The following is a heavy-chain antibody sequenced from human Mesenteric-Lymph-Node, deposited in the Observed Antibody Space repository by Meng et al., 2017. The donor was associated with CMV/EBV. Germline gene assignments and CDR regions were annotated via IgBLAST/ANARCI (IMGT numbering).Heavy chain of an antibody. Sequence: SETLSLTCTVSGGSISSYYWSWIRQPPGKGLEWIGSIYYSGGTTYYTPSLKSRVTMSVDTSKNQFSLRVTSVTAADTAVYYCARYYGGNFDYWGQGTLVTVSS. CDR3: ARYYGGNFDY. CDR1: GGSISSYY. CDR2: IYYSGGTT. J-gene: IGHJ4*02. D-gene: IGHD4-23*01. V-gene: IGHV4-59*04.